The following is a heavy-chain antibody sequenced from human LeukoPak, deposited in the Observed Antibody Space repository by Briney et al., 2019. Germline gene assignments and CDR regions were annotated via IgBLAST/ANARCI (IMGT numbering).Heavy chain of an antibody. V-gene: IGHV4-59*01. CDR3: ARVSSSWYWNDAFDI. D-gene: IGHD6-13*01. CDR1: GGSISSYY. CDR2: IYYSGST. J-gene: IGHJ3*02. Sequence: SETLSLTCTVSGGSISSYYWSWIRQPPGKGLEWIGYIYYSGSTNYNPSLKSRVSISVDTSKNQFSLKLSSVTAADTAVYYCARVSSSWYWNDAFDICGQGTMVTVSS.